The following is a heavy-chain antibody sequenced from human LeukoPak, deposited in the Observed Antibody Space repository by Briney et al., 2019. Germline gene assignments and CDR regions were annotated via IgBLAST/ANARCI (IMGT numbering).Heavy chain of an antibody. CDR2: IRYDGSNK. D-gene: IGHD6-13*01. J-gene: IGHJ4*02. CDR3: AKDNTAAAAAYYFDY. Sequence: PGGSLRLSCAASGFTFSSYRMHWVRQAPGKGLEWVAFIRYDGSNKYYADSVKGRFTISRDNSKNTLYLQMNSLGAEDRAVYYSAKDNTAAAAAYYFDYWGQGTLVTVSS. V-gene: IGHV3-30*02. CDR1: GFTFSSYR.